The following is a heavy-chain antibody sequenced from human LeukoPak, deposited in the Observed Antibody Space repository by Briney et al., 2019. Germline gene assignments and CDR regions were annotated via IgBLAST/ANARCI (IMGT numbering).Heavy chain of an antibody. J-gene: IGHJ6*02. CDR1: GYTFTSYG. CDR2: ISAYNGNT. Sequence: ASVKVSCKASGYTFTSYGISWVRQAPGQGLEWMGWISAYNGNTNYAQKLQGRVTMTRNTSISTAYMELSSLRSEDTAVYYCARAGGSYGMDVWGQGTTVTVSS. D-gene: IGHD1-26*01. CDR3: ARAGGSYGMDV. V-gene: IGHV1-18*01.